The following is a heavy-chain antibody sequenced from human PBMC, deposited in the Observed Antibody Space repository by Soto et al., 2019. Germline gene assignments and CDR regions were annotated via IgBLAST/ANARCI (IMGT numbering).Heavy chain of an antibody. CDR3: VRYSSTEAAGFDY. D-gene: IGHD6-13*01. CDR2: IYYSGIT. J-gene: IGHJ4*02. V-gene: IGHV4-59*01. Sequence: SETLSLTCTVSGGSISTYYWSWVRQPPGKGLEWIGYIYYSGITNYNPSLKSRVSISIDTSKNHFSLKLTSVTAADTAVYYCVRYSSTEAAGFDYWGQGALVTVSS. CDR1: GGSISTYY.